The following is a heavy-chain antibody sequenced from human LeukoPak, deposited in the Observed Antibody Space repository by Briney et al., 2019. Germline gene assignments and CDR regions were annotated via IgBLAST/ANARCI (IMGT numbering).Heavy chain of an antibody. V-gene: IGHV3-23*01. CDR2: VTGSGGNT. D-gene: IGHD3-10*01. CDR1: GFTFSSYG. J-gene: IGHJ4*02. CDR3: AKLTMVRGVAFDY. Sequence: GGSLRLSCAASGFTFSSYGMSWVRQAPGKGLEWVSAVTGSGGNTYNADSVKGRFTISRDNSKNTLYLQMNSLRAEDTAVYYCAKLTMVRGVAFDYWGQGTLVTVSS.